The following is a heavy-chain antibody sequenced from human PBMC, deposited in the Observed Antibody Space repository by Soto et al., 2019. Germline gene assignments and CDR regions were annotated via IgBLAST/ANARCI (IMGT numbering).Heavy chain of an antibody. V-gene: IGHV4-31*03. CDR2: NYYSGIT. J-gene: IGHJ6*02. D-gene: IGHD6-6*01. CDR3: ARVSSIAGLYYGMDV. CDR1: GGSISSGGYY. Sequence: QVQLQESGPGLVKPSQTLSLTCTVSGGSISSGGYYWTWIRQHPGKGLEWIGYNYYSGITYYNPSLKSRVTISLDTSKNQFSLKLSSVTAADTAVYYCARVSSIAGLYYGMDVWGQGTTVTVSS.